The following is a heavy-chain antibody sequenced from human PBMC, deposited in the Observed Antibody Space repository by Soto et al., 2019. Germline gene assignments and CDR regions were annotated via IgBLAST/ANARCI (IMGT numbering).Heavy chain of an antibody. J-gene: IGHJ5*02. CDR1: GGSISSGGYY. V-gene: IGHV4-31*03. Sequence: QVQLQESGPGLVKPSQTLSLTCTVSGGSISSGGYYWNWIRQHPGKGLEWIGYIYYIGSTYYNPSLKRRVTISLDTSKSQFSLRLSSVAAAYTAVYYCARSVFPWGQGTLVTVSS. CDR3: ARSVFP. CDR2: IYYIGST.